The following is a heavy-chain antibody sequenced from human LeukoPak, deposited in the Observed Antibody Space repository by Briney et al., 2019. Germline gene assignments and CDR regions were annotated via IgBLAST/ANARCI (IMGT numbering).Heavy chain of an antibody. CDR3: AKAFRTADYSSGPTA. CDR1: GFTFSSYG. Sequence: GGSLRLSCAASGFTFSSYGMHWVRQAPGKGLEWVAFIRYDGSNKYYADSVKGRFTISRDNSKNTLYLQMNSLRAEDTAVYYCAKAFRTADYSSGPTAWGQGTLVTVPS. CDR2: IRYDGSNK. J-gene: IGHJ5*02. D-gene: IGHD3-22*01. V-gene: IGHV3-30*02.